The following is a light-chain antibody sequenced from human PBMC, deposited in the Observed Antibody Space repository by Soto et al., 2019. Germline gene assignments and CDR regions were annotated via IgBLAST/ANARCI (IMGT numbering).Light chain of an antibody. V-gene: IGKV3-11*01. CDR2: GAS. CDR3: QHRGKWPRT. CDR1: QSVSSY. J-gene: IGKJ2*01. Sequence: EIVLTQSPATLSLSPGERATLSCRASQSVSSYLAWYQRKPGQAPRLLIYGASNRATGIPARFSGSGSGTDFTLTISSLEPEDFAVYYCQHRGKWPRTFGQGTKLEIK.